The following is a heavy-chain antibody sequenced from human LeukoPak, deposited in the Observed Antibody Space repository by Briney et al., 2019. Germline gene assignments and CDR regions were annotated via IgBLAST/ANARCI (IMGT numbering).Heavy chain of an antibody. CDR2: IYYSGSP. Sequence: RLSPTSALCGVYSKSVDLGGSRIIKEKRLEWIGYIYYSGSPNYNPSLKSRVTISVDTSKNQFSLKLSSVTAADTAVYYCARLTTVTSNWFDPWGQGTLVTVSS. D-gene: IGHD4-17*01. V-gene: IGHV4-59*01. CDR3: ARLTTVTSNWFDP. J-gene: IGHJ5*02. CDR1: GVYSKSVD.